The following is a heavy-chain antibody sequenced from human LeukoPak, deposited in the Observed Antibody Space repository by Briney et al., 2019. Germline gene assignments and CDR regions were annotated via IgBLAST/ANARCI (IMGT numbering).Heavy chain of an antibody. CDR3: RRRAVAGTGFDY. CDR1: GGSIGSSSYY. D-gene: IGHD6-19*01. V-gene: IGHV4-39*07. CDR2: IYYSGST. J-gene: IGHJ4*02. Sequence: SETLSLTCTVSGGSIGSSSYYWGWIRQPPEKGLEWIGSIYYSGSTYYNPSLKSRVTISVDTSKNQFSLKLSSVTAADTAVYFCRRRAVAGTGFDYWGQGTLVTVSS.